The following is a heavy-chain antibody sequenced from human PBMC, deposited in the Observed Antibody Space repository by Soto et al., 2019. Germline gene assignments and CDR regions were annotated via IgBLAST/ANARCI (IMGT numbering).Heavy chain of an antibody. D-gene: IGHD6-6*01. CDR1: GFTSRNFE. V-gene: IGHV3-48*03. Sequence: DVQLVESGGGMVQPGGSLGLSCAVSGFTSRNFEMNWARQVPGKGLEWLSYISSSGSKTYYAESMKGRFTISRDNTEDSLFLQMNSLRVEDTGIYFCARDSIAAPNWFDPWGQGTRVIVSS. J-gene: IGHJ5*02. CDR3: ARDSIAAPNWFDP. CDR2: ISSSGSKT.